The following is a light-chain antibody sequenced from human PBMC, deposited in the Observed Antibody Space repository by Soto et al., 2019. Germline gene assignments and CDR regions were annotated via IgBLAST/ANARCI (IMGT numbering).Light chain of an antibody. V-gene: IGLV1-40*01. J-gene: IGLJ2*01. CDR1: SSNIGAGYD. Sequence: QAVVTQPPSVSGAPGQRVTISCTGSSSNIGAGYDVQWYQQLPGTAPKLLIYGNYNRPSGVPDRFSGSKSGTSASLAITGLQAEDEADYYCQSYDSSLTGVVFGGGTKLTVL. CDR3: QSYDSSLTGVV. CDR2: GNY.